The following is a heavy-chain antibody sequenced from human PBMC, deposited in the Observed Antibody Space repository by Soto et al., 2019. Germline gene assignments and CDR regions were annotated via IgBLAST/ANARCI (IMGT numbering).Heavy chain of an antibody. CDR3: ARDLGIAVADTGYFDY. CDR2: IIPIFGTA. J-gene: IGHJ4*02. Sequence: SVKVSCKVSGYTLTELSMHWVRQAPGQGLEWMGGIIPIFGTANYAQKFQGRVTITADESTSTAYMELSSLRSEDTAVYYCARDLGIAVADTGYFDYWGQGTLVTVSS. D-gene: IGHD6-19*01. V-gene: IGHV1-69*13. CDR1: GYTLTELS.